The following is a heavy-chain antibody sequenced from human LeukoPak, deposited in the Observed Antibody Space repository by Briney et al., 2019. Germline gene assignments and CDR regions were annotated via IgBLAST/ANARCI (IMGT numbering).Heavy chain of an antibody. CDR2: ISWNSGSI. D-gene: IGHD3-22*01. Sequence: GGSLRLSCAASGFTFDDYAMHWVRQAPVKGLEWVSGISWNSGSIGYADSVKGRFTISRDNAKNSLYLQMNSLRAEDTALYYCARSYWNYYDSSGTFFDYWGQGTLVTVSS. CDR3: ARSYWNYYDSSGTFFDY. CDR1: GFTFDDYA. J-gene: IGHJ4*02. V-gene: IGHV3-9*01.